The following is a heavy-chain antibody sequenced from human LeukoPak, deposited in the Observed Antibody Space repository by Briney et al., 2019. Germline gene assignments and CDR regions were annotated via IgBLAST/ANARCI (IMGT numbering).Heavy chain of an antibody. CDR2: ISGYNGKT. D-gene: IGHD4-17*01. J-gene: IGHJ1*01. CDR3: ARDDYGGYVSYLQH. V-gene: IGHV1-18*01. Sequence: ASVKVSFKASGYTFTNYGISWVRQAPGQGPEWMGWISGYNGKTNYAQKFQGRVTMTTDTSTSTAYMDLRSLRSDDTAVYYCARDDYGGYVSYLQHWGQGTLVIVSS. CDR1: GYTFTNYG.